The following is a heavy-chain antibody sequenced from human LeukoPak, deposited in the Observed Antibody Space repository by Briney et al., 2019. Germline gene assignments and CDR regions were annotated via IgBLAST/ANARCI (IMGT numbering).Heavy chain of an antibody. V-gene: IGHV3-48*03. CDR1: KFTFSAFE. J-gene: IGHJ3*02. D-gene: IGHD2-15*01. CDR3: ARYQADSGTLGDAIDI. Sequence: PGWSLRVSCATSKFTFSAFEMIWVRQAPGKGLEGVSYICRTVDTTQYAESVRGRFTISRDNNQRTLYLQMNRLRAEDTAVYYCARYQADSGTLGDAIDIWGQGTMVTVSS. CDR2: ICRTVDTT.